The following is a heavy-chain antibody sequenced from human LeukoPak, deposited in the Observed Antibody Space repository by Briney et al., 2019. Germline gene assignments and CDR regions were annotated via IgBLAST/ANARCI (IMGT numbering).Heavy chain of an antibody. CDR3: ARTPGNGIHYFDC. CDR1: GFTFSSYA. CDR2: ISYDGTYK. J-gene: IGHJ4*02. D-gene: IGHD2-8*01. Sequence: SGGSLRLSCAAPGFTFSSYAMHWVRQAPGKGLEWVAVISYDGTYKYYADSVKGRFTISRDNSKNTLYLQMNSLRAEDTAVYYCARTPGNGIHYFDCWGQGTLVTVSS. V-gene: IGHV3-30*04.